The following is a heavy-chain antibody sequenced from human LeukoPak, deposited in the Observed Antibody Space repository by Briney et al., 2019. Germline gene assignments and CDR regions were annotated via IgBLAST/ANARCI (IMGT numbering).Heavy chain of an antibody. J-gene: IGHJ3*02. CDR2: ISSSGSTI. CDR3: ATRRYFDWLKAFDI. V-gene: IGHV3-48*03. D-gene: IGHD3-9*01. CDR1: GFTFSSYE. Sequence: PGGSLRLSCAASGFTFSSYEMNWVRQAPEKGLEWVSYISSSGSTIYYADSVKGRFTVSRDNAKNSLYLQMNSLRAEDTAVYYCATRRYFDWLKAFDIWGQGTMVTVSS.